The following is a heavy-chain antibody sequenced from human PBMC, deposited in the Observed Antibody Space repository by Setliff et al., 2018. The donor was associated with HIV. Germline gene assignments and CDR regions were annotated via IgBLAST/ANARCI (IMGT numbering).Heavy chain of an antibody. V-gene: IGHV5-51*01. J-gene: IGHJ4*02. Sequence: PGESLKISCKGSGYSFTNYWIGWVRQMPGKGLEWMGIIYPGDSDTRYSPSFQGQVTISADKSISTAYLQWSSLKASDTAMYYCARLSVVTATRICYFDYWGQGTLVTVSS. CDR3: ARLSVVTATRICYFDY. CDR2: IYPGDSDT. D-gene: IGHD2-21*02. CDR1: GYSFTNYW.